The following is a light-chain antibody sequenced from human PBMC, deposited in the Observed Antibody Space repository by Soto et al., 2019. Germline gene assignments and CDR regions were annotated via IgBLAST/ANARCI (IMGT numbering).Light chain of an antibody. CDR3: QQSYNAPFN. Sequence: IQMTQSPSSLSASVGDTVTITCRASQTIDRYLNWFQQKSGQAPKLLMNAASTLRSGVPSRFSASGSGTGFTHTISSLQTEDYATYYCQQSYNAPFNFGPGTKVDIK. CDR2: AAS. J-gene: IGKJ3*01. CDR1: QTIDRY. V-gene: IGKV1-39*01.